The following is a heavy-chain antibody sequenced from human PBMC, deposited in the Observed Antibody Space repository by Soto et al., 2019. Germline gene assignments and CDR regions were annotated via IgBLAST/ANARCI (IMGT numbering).Heavy chain of an antibody. CDR1: GFTFSSYG. D-gene: IGHD4-17*01. Sequence: QVQLVESGGGVVQPGRSLRLSCAASGFTFSSYGMHWVRQAPGKGLEWVAVISYDGSNKYYADSVKGRFTISRDNSKHTLYLQMNSLRAEDTAVYYCAQDDYGDYEGGYWGQGTLVTVSS. J-gene: IGHJ4*02. V-gene: IGHV3-30*18. CDR3: AQDDYGDYEGGY. CDR2: ISYDGSNK.